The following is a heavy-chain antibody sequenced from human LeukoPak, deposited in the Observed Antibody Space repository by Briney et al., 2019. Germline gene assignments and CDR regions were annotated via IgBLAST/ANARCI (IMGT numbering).Heavy chain of an antibody. V-gene: IGHV4-59*01. Sequence: SETLSLTCTVSGGSISSYYWSWIRQPPGKGLEWIGYIYYSGSTNYSPSLKSRVTISVDTSKNQFSLKLSSVTAADTAVYYCARDGYNYGLDPWGQGTLVTVSS. CDR3: ARDGYNYGLDP. J-gene: IGHJ5*02. CDR2: IYYSGST. CDR1: GGSISSYY. D-gene: IGHD5-24*01.